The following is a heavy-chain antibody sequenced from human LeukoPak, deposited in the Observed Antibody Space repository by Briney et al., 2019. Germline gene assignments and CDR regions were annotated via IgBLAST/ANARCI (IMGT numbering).Heavy chain of an antibody. D-gene: IGHD3-22*01. V-gene: IGHV4-31*03. CDR2: IYYSGST. CDR1: GGSISSGGYY. J-gene: IGHJ5*02. Sequence: SETLSLTCTVSGGSISSGGYYWSWIRQHPGKGLEWIGYIYYSGSTYYNPSLKSRVTISVDTSKNQFSLKLSSVTAADTAVYYCARGLGVTMIVVDLEFDPWGQGTLVTVSS. CDR3: ARGLGVTMIVVDLEFDP.